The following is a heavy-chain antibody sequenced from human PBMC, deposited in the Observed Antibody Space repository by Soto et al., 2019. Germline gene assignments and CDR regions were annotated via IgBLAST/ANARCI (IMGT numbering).Heavy chain of an antibody. J-gene: IGHJ6*03. CDR3: ARGSGGMWWLRSPHGFMDV. CDR1: GFTFSSYD. CDR2: IGTAGDT. V-gene: IGHV3-13*01. Sequence: GGSLRLSCAASGFTFSSYDMHWVRQAPGKGLEWVSAIGTAGDTYYPGSVKGRFTISRENAKTSLYLQMNSLRAGDTAVYYCARGSGGMWWLRSPHGFMDVWGKGTTVTVSS. D-gene: IGHD5-12*01.